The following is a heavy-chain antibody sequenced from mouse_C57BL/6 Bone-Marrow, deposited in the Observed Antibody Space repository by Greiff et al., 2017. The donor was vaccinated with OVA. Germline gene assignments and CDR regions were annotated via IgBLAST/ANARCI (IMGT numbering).Heavy chain of an antibody. V-gene: IGHV1-80*01. D-gene: IGHD1-1*01. Sequence: VQLQESGAELVKPGASVKISCKASGYAFSSYWMNWVKQRPGKGLEWIGQIYPGDGDTNSNGKFKGKATLTADKSSSTAYMQLSSLTSEDSAVYFCARDYYGSSYLDYWGQGTTLTVSS. CDR2: IYPGDGDT. CDR3: ARDYYGSSYLDY. CDR1: GYAFSSYW. J-gene: IGHJ2*01.